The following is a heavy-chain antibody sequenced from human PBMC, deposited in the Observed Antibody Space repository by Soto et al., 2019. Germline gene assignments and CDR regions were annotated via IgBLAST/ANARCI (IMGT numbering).Heavy chain of an antibody. CDR3: ARVNVSTALDP. CDR2: ISSSSSTI. V-gene: IGHV3-48*01. Sequence: GGSMRLSCAASGFTFSSYSMNWVRQAPGKGLEWVSYISSSSSTIYYADSVKGRFTISRDNAKNSLYLQMNSLRAEDTAVYYCARVNVSTALDPWGQGTLVTVSS. CDR1: GFTFSSYS. D-gene: IGHD5-18*01. J-gene: IGHJ5*02.